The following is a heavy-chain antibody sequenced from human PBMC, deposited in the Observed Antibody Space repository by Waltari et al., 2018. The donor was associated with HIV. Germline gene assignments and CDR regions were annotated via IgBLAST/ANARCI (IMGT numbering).Heavy chain of an antibody. Sequence: EVQLVESGGGLVQPGESLRLSCTASGFSFSTSWMSWVRQSPGKGLEWGANRKEDGSGKRYADSVKGRFIISRDNAMNSLYLQMNNLRAEDTAVYYCATGFVPGYWGQGTLVTVSS. J-gene: IGHJ4*02. V-gene: IGHV3-7*01. CDR3: ATGFVPGY. CDR1: GFSFSTSW. CDR2: RKEDGSGK. D-gene: IGHD3-10*01.